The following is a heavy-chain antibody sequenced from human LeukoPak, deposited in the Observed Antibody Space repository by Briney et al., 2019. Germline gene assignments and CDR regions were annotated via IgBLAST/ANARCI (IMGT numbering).Heavy chain of an antibody. V-gene: IGHV3-66*02. D-gene: IGHD3-22*01. Sequence: GGSLRLSCAASGFTVSSNYMNWVRQAPGKGLEWVSVIDSGGRTFYADSVKGRFTISRDNSKNTLYLQMNSLRAEDTDVYYCARGHYYDSGGLDYWGQGTLVTVSS. CDR2: IDSGGRT. J-gene: IGHJ4*02. CDR1: GFTVSSNY. CDR3: ARGHYYDSGGLDY.